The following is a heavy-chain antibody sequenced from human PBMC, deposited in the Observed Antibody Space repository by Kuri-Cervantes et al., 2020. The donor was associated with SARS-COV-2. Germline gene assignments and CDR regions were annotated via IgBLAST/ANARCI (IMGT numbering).Heavy chain of an antibody. CDR2: VIPIPGTT. CDR3: ASRSTYCSSTSCYRGYYYYGMDV. D-gene: IGHD2-2*02. CDR1: GGTFNNYA. Sequence: SVKVSCKASGGTFNNYAITWVRQAPGQGPEWMGGVIPIPGTTYSAQKFQGRVTITADESTSTAYMELSSLRSEDTAVYYCASRSTYCSSTSCYRGYYYYGMDVWGQGTTVTVSS. J-gene: IGHJ6*02. V-gene: IGHV1-69*13.